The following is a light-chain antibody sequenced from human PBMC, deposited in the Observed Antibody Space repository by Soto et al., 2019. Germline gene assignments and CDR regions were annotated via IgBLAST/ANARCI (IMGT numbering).Light chain of an antibody. CDR3: SSYTSDRGV. Sequence: QSALTQPASVSGSPGQSITISCTGTSSDIGSYNFVSWYQHHPGKAPKLMIFEVSNRPSGVSDRFSGSKSGNTASLTISGLQAEDEADYYCSSYTSDRGVFGTGTKLTVL. CDR1: SSDIGSYNF. J-gene: IGLJ1*01. V-gene: IGLV2-14*01. CDR2: EVS.